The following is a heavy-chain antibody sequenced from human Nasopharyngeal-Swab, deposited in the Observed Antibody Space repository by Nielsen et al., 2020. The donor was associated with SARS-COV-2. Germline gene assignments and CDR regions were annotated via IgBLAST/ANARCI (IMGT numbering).Heavy chain of an antibody. J-gene: IGHJ6*02. CDR1: GYTFTSYY. D-gene: IGHD3-10*01. V-gene: IGHV1-46*01. CDR2: INPSGGST. CDR3: AREIITMVRDVYGMDV. Sequence: ASVKVSCKASGYTFTSYYMHWVRQAPGQGLEWMGIINPSGGSTSYAQKLQGRVTMTTDTSTSTAYMELRSLRSDDTAVYYCAREIITMVRDVYGMDVWGQGTTVTVSS.